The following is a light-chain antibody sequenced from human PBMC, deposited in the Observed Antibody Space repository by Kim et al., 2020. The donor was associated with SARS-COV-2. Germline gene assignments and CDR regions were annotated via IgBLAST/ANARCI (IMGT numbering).Light chain of an antibody. CDR3: QKYNSVPIT. J-gene: IGKJ5*01. CDR1: QDSGNS. V-gene: IGKV1-27*01. Sequence: ASGGDAATTTCRGRQDSGNSLACYQHRPGEAPILLICAASTLQSGVPTRCGGVRAGKDFTIIISTLHAEDVATYFCQKYNSVPITFGQGTRLEIK. CDR2: AAS.